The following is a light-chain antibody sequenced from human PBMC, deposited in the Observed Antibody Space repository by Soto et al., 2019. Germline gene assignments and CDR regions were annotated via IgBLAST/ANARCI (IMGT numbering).Light chain of an antibody. Sequence: QSALTQPASVSGSPGQSITISCTGTSSDVGGYNYVSWYQQHPGKAPKLMIYDVSNRPSGVSNRFSGSKSGNMASLTISGLQAEDEADYYYSSYTSSSTPFVFGTGTKVTVL. V-gene: IGLV2-14*01. CDR3: SSYTSSSTPFV. CDR2: DVS. CDR1: SSDVGGYNY. J-gene: IGLJ1*01.